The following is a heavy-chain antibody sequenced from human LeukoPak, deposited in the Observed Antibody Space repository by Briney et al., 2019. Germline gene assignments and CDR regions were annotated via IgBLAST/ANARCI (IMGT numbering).Heavy chain of an antibody. Sequence: PGGSLRLSCAASEFTFSSYAMHWVRQAPGKGLEWVAVISYDGSNKYYADSVKGRFTISRDNSKNTLYLQMNSLRAEDTAVYYCARDPGDYVWGSYRPTYYFDYWGQGTLVTVSS. D-gene: IGHD3-16*02. CDR3: ARDPGDYVWGSYRPTYYFDY. J-gene: IGHJ4*02. V-gene: IGHV3-30*04. CDR1: EFTFSSYA. CDR2: ISYDGSNK.